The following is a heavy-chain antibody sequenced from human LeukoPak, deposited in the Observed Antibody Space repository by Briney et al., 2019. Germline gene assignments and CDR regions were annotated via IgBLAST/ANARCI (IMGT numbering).Heavy chain of an antibody. V-gene: IGHV4-61*01. D-gene: IGHD3-9*01. Sequence: SETLSLTCTVSGGSVSSGSYYWSWIRQPPGKGLEWIGYIYYSGSTNYNPPLKSRVTISVDTSKNQFSLKLSSVTAADTAVYYCARDSAPYYDILTGYFAAEYYFDYWGQGTLVTVSS. CDR1: GGSVSSGSYY. CDR3: ARDSAPYYDILTGYFAAEYYFDY. CDR2: IYYSGST. J-gene: IGHJ4*02.